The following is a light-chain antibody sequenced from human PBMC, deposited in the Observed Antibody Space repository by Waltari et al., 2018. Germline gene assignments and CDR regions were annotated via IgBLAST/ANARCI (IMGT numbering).Light chain of an antibody. Sequence: DVVMTQSPLSLPVTLGQPASISCRSSQSLVHSDGNTYLNWFQQRPGQSPRRLIYKVSNRDSGVPDRFSGSGSGTDFILKISRVEAEDVGLYYCMQGAHWPFTFGPGTKVDI. CDR2: KVS. V-gene: IGKV2-30*02. CDR3: MQGAHWPFT. CDR1: QSLVHSDGNTY. J-gene: IGKJ3*01.